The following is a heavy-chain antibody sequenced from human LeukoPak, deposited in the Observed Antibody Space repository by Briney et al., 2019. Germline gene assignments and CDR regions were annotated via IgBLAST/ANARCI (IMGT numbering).Heavy chain of an antibody. CDR3: ARDRPMHYYDSSGYYGY. V-gene: IGHV3-11*04. Sequence: GGSLRLSCAASGFTFSDYYMSWIRQAPGKGLEWVSYISSSGSTIYYADSVKGRFTISRDNAKNSLYLRMNSLRAEDTAVYYCARDRPMHYYDSSGYYGYWGQGTLVTVSS. CDR1: GFTFSDYY. J-gene: IGHJ4*02. CDR2: ISSSGSTI. D-gene: IGHD3-22*01.